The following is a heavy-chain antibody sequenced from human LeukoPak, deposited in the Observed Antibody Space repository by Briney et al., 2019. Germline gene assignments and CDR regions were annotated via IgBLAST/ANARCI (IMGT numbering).Heavy chain of an antibody. J-gene: IGHJ4*02. Sequence: SVKVSCKASGYTFTSYGISWVRQAPGQGLEWMGGIIPIFGTANYAQKFQGRVTITADESTSTAYMELSSLRSEDTAVYYCARSHLAYYYDSSGYYFDYWGQGTLVTVSS. CDR2: IIPIFGTA. CDR3: ARSHLAYYYDSSGYYFDY. CDR1: GYTFTSYG. V-gene: IGHV1-69*13. D-gene: IGHD3-22*01.